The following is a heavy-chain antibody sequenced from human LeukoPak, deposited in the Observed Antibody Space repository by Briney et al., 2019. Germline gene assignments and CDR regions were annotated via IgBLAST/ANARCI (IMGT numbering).Heavy chain of an antibody. D-gene: IGHD3-22*01. CDR3: AKAYDSSGWAAFDI. V-gene: IGHV3-48*03. CDR1: GFTFSGCE. Sequence: GGSLRLSCAISGFTFSGCELTCVRQAPGKGLEWISYISRSGNTIYYADSVKGRFTTSRDNAKNSLYLQMNSLRAEDTAVYYCAKAYDSSGWAAFDIRGRGTMVTVSS. J-gene: IGHJ3*02. CDR2: ISRSGNTI.